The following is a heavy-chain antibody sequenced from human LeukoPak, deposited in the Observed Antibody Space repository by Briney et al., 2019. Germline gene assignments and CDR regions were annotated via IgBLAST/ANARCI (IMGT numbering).Heavy chain of an antibody. J-gene: IGHJ4*02. D-gene: IGHD4-17*01. CDR2: IHYSGST. Sequence: PSQTLSLTCTVSGGSISSGGYYWSWIRQPPGEGLEWIGYIHYSGSTYYHPSLKSRVTISLDTSKNQFSLKLSSVTAADTAVYYCARVTTVTTSFHFDYWGQGTLVTVSS. V-gene: IGHV4-30-4*01. CDR1: GGSISSGGYY. CDR3: ARVTTVTTSFHFDY.